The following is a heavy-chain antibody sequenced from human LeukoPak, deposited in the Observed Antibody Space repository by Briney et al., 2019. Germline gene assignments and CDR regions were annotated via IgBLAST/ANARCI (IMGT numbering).Heavy chain of an antibody. CDR3: ASPYDDSSGYYYPTFDY. D-gene: IGHD3-22*01. V-gene: IGHV3-21*01. J-gene: IGHJ4*02. Sequence: GGSLRLSCAASGFTFSSYSMNWVRQAPGKGLEWVSSISSSSSYIYYADSVKGRFTISRDNAKNSLYLQMNSLRAEDTAVYYCASPYDDSSGYYYPTFDYWGQGTLVTVSS. CDR1: GFTFSSYS. CDR2: ISSSSSYI.